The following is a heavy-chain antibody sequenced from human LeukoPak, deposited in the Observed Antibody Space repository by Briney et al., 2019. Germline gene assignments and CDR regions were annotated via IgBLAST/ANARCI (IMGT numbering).Heavy chain of an antibody. CDR2: IIPIFGTA. Sequence: SVKVSCKASGGTFSSYAISWVRQAPGQGLEWVGGIIPIFGTANYAQKFQGRVTITTDESTSTAYMELSSLRSEDTAVYYCARSPAQGYCSGGSCYSNAFDIWGQGTMVTVSS. D-gene: IGHD2-15*01. CDR3: ARSPAQGYCSGGSCYSNAFDI. CDR1: GGTFSSYA. J-gene: IGHJ3*02. V-gene: IGHV1-69*05.